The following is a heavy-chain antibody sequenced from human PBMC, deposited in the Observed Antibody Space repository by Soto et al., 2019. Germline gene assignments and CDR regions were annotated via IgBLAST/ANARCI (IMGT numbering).Heavy chain of an antibody. CDR2: IIPIFGTA. J-gene: IGHJ2*01. CDR3: ARCTQQQLAPLRYFDL. D-gene: IGHD6-13*01. V-gene: IGHV1-69*01. Sequence: VQLVESGGGLVKPGGSLRLSCAASGGTFSSYAISWVRQAPGQGLEWMGGIIPIFGTANYAQKFQGRVTITADESTSTAYMELSSLRSEDTAVYYCARCTQQQLAPLRYFDLWGRGTLVTVSS. CDR1: GGTFSSYA.